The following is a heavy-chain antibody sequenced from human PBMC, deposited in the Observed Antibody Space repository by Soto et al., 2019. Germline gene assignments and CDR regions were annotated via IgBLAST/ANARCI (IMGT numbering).Heavy chain of an antibody. CDR3: ARGPECPSWYGEDY. Sequence: PSETLSLTCTVSSGSITSGGYYWSWIRKHPGKGLEWIGYIYYSGSTYYNPSLQSRVTISVDKSKNEFSLKLSSVTAAETVLYYCARGPECPSWYGEDYWGQGTLVTVSS. V-gene: IGHV4-31*03. CDR1: SGSITSGGYY. J-gene: IGHJ4*02. CDR2: IYYSGST. D-gene: IGHD4-17*01.